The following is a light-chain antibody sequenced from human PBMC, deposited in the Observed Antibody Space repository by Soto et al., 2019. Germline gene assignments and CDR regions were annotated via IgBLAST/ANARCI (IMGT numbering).Light chain of an antibody. CDR3: QQRSNWPPSIT. V-gene: IGKV3-11*01. CDR2: DAS. Sequence: VMTQSPATLSVSRGDGAALSCRASQGVGSNLAWYQQKPGQAPKLLIYDASNRATGIPARFSGSGSGTDFTLTISSLEPEEFAGYYGQQRSNWPPSITFGQGTRLENK. J-gene: IGKJ5*01. CDR1: QGVGSN.